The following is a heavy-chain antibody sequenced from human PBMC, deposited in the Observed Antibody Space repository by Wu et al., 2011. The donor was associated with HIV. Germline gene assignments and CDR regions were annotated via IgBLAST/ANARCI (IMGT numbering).Heavy chain of an antibody. CDR2: INPNSGGT. V-gene: IGHV1-2*02. Sequence: QVQLVQSGAEVKKPGASVKVSCKASGYTFTGYYMHWVRQAPGQGLEWMGWINPNSGGTNYAQKFQGRVTMTRDTSISTAYMELSRLRSDDTAVYYCARDRRIIAAAGWGQAFDIWGQGTMVTVSS. CDR3: ARDRRIIAAAGWGQAFDI. J-gene: IGHJ3*02. D-gene: IGHD6-13*01. CDR1: GYTFTGYY.